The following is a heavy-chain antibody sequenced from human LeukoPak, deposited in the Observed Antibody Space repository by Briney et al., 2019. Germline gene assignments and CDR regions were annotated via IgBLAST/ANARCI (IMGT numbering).Heavy chain of an antibody. V-gene: IGHV4-4*07. Sequence: SETLSLTCTVSGGSISSYYWSWIRQPAGKGLEWIGRIYTSGSTNYNPSLKSRVTMSVDTSKNQFSLKLSSVTAADTAVYYCASSVVITHDNWFDPWGQGTLVTVSS. CDR2: IYTSGST. CDR3: ASSVVITHDNWFDP. CDR1: GGSISSYY. J-gene: IGHJ5*02. D-gene: IGHD3-22*01.